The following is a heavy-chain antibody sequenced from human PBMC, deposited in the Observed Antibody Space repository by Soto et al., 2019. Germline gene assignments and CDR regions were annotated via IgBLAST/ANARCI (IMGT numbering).Heavy chain of an antibody. D-gene: IGHD6-13*01. CDR2: INHSGST. V-gene: IGHV4-34*01. CDR1: GGSFSGYY. CDR3: ARGSRTYGMDV. Sequence: SETLSLTCAVYGGSFSGYYWSWIRQPPGKGLEWIGEINHSGSTNYNPSLKSRVTISVDTSKNQFSLKLSSVTAADAAVYYCARGSRTYGMDVWGQGTTVTVPS. J-gene: IGHJ6*02.